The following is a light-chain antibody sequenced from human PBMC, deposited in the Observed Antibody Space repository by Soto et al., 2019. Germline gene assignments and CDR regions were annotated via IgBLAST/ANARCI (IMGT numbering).Light chain of an antibody. CDR3: HQYNNWPPWT. CDR1: QSVSSN. CDR2: GAS. V-gene: IGKV3-15*01. Sequence: EIVMTQSPATLSVSPGERATLSCRASQSVSSNLAWYQQKPGQAPMLLIYGASTRATGIPARFSGSGSGTEFTLTISSLQSEDFAVYYCHQYNNWPPWTFGQGTKVEIK. J-gene: IGKJ1*01.